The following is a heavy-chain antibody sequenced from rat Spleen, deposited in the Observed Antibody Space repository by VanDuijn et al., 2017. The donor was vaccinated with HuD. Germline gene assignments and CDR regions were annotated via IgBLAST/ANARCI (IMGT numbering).Heavy chain of an antibody. Sequence: EVQLVESGGGLVQPGRSLKLSCAASGFTFTAYYMAWVRQAPKKGLEWVATISTSGSRTYYPDSVKGRFTISRDNAKSSLYLQMNSLKSEDTATYYCARRGTAIPYNWFDYWGQGILVTVSS. CDR1: GFTFTAYY. J-gene: IGHJ3*01. CDR2: ISTSGSRT. D-gene: IGHD1-2*01. V-gene: IGHV5-7*01. CDR3: ARRGTAIPYNWFDY.